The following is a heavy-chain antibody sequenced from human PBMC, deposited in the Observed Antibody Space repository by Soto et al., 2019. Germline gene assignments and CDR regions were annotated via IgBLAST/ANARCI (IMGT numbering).Heavy chain of an antibody. Sequence: QVQLVESGGGLVKPGGSLRLSCAASGFTFSDYYISWIRQAPGKGLEWVSYISSSGTIIYHADSVKGRFTISRDNAKNSLFLQMNSLGAEDTAVYYCASGNSIFYGMDVWGQGTTVTVSS. CDR1: GFTFSDYY. CDR3: ASGNSIFYGMDV. D-gene: IGHD2-15*01. CDR2: ISSSGTII. J-gene: IGHJ6*02. V-gene: IGHV3-11*01.